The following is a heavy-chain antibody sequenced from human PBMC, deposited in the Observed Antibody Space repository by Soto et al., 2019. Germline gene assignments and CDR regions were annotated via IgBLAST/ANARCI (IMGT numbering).Heavy chain of an antibody. Sequence: QVPLVQSGAEVKKPGSSVKVSCKASGGTFSSYTISWVRQAPGQGLEWMGRIIPILGIANYAQKFQGRVTITADKSTSTAYMELSSLRSEDTAVYYCARDGGYCGGDCYSPVDYWGQGTLVTVSS. V-gene: IGHV1-69*08. CDR3: ARDGGYCGGDCYSPVDY. J-gene: IGHJ4*02. D-gene: IGHD2-21*02. CDR1: GGTFSSYT. CDR2: IIPILGIA.